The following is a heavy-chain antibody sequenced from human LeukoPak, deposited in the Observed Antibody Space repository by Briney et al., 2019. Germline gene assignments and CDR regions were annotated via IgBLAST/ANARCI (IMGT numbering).Heavy chain of an antibody. V-gene: IGHV4-59*01. CDR3: ARDRGSLGGFDY. J-gene: IGHJ4*02. Sequence: SETLSLTCTVSGGSISSYYRSWIRQPPGKGLEWIAYIYYSGSTNYNPSLKSRVTISVDTSKNQLSLKLSSVTAADTAVYYCARDRGSLGGFDYWGQGTLVTVSS. CDR1: GGSISSYY. CDR2: IYYSGST. D-gene: IGHD3-16*01.